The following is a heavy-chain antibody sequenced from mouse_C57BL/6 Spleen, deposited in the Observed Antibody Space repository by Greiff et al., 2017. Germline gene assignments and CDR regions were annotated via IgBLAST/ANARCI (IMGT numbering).Heavy chain of an antibody. Sequence: DVMLVESGGGLVKPGGSLKLSCAASGFTFSSYAMSWVRQTPEKRLEWVAAISDGGSYTYYPDNVKGRFTISRDNAKNNLYLQMSHLKSEDTAMYYCARKPLYYGNSWFAYWGQGTLVTVSA. J-gene: IGHJ3*01. V-gene: IGHV5-4*03. CDR3: ARKPLYYGNSWFAY. D-gene: IGHD2-1*01. CDR1: GFTFSSYA. CDR2: ISDGGSYT.